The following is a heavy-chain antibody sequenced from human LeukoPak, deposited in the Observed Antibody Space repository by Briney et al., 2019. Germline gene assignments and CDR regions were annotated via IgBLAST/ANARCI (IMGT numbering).Heavy chain of an antibody. Sequence: GGSLRLSCAASGFTVSSNYMSWVRQAPGKGLEWVSGIYSGGSTYYADSVKGRLTISRDNSKNTLYLQMNSLRAEDTAVYYCARGARIVGATGDAFDIWGQGTMVTVSS. J-gene: IGHJ3*02. CDR3: ARGARIVGATGDAFDI. CDR1: GFTVSSNY. V-gene: IGHV3-66*02. CDR2: IYSGGST. D-gene: IGHD1-26*01.